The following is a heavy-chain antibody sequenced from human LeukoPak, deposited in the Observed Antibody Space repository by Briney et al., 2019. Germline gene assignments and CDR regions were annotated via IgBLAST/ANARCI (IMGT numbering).Heavy chain of an antibody. D-gene: IGHD6-13*01. J-gene: IGHJ6*02. Sequence: GGSLRLSCAASGFTFSSYWMHWVRQAPGKGLVWVSRINSDGSSTSYADSVKGRFTISRDNAKNTLYLQMYSLRAEDTAVYYCAREGYSSSWYNFNYYYYYGMDVWGQGTTVTVSS. V-gene: IGHV3-74*01. CDR3: AREGYSSSWYNFNYYYYYGMDV. CDR2: INSDGSST. CDR1: GFTFSSYW.